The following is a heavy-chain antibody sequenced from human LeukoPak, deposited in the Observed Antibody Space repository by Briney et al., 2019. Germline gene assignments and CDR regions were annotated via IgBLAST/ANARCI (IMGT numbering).Heavy chain of an antibody. Sequence: GGSLRLSCAASGFTFSSYSMNWVRQAPGKGLEWVSYISSSSSIIYYADSVKGRFTISRDNDKNSLYLQMNSLRAEDTAVYYCARGGYYDSSGYGPRYFQHWGQGTLVTVSS. CDR3: ARGGYYDSSGYGPRYFQH. V-gene: IGHV3-48*01. J-gene: IGHJ1*01. D-gene: IGHD3-22*01. CDR2: ISSSSSII. CDR1: GFTFSSYS.